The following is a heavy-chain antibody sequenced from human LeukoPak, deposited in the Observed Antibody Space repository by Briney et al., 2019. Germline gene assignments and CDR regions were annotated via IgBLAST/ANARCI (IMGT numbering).Heavy chain of an antibody. CDR2: IYYSGST. V-gene: IGHV4-31*03. J-gene: IGHJ6*02. CDR3: ARVSSAHNYYYYYGMDV. Sequence: SQTLSLTCTVSGGSISSSGCYWSWIRQHPGKGLEWIGCIYYSGSTYYNPSLKSRVTISVDTSKNQFSLKLSSVTAADTAVYYCARVSSAHNYYYYYGMDVWGHGTTVTVSS. CDR1: GGSISSSGCY.